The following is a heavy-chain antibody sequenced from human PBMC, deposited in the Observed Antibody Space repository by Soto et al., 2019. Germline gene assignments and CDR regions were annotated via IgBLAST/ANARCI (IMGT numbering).Heavy chain of an antibody. J-gene: IGHJ4*02. CDR1: GYTCPSNG. V-gene: IGHV1-18*01. CDR3: AVETTLDY. CDR2: ISTYNGNT. Sequence: DAVKVSCTAAGYTCPSNGMSWVRQAPGQGLEWMGWISTYNGNTNYAQKLQGRVTMTTDTSTSTAYMELRSLRSDDTAVYYCAVETTLDYWGQGTLVTVSS. D-gene: IGHD1-7*01.